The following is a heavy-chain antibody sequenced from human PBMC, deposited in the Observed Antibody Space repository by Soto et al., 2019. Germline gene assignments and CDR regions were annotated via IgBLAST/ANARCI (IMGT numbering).Heavy chain of an antibody. CDR2: ISKNGDEE. Sequence: PGGSLRLSCAASAFTFTAYAMSWVRQAPGKGLEWVSVISKNGDEEYYADSVTGRFTISRDSSNNLLYLRMSSLRVEDTAVYYCASYVRGPAFYLDSWGQGTLVTVSS. V-gene: IGHV3-23*01. J-gene: IGHJ4*02. D-gene: IGHD3-10*02. CDR1: AFTFTAYA. CDR3: ASYVRGPAFYLDS.